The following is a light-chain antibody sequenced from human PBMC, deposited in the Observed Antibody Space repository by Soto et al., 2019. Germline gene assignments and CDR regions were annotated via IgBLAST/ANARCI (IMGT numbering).Light chain of an antibody. CDR2: GIS. Sequence: EIVMTQSPATLSVSPGERATLSCRASQSVRSNLAWYQQKSGQAPRLLIYGISSRATGIPDRFSGSGSGTDFTLTISRLEPEDFAIYYCQQYGGVPYTFGQGTKVDI. J-gene: IGKJ2*01. V-gene: IGKV3-20*01. CDR3: QQYGGVPYT. CDR1: QSVRSN.